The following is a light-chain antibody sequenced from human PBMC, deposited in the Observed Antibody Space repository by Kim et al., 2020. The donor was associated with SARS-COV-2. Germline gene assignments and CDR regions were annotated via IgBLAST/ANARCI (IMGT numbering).Light chain of an antibody. Sequence: GDRVTITCRASQDIGSALAWYQQKPGKAPKLLIYDASSLEGGVPSRFTGSGSGTDFTLTISSLQPEDFATYYCQQFINYPRTFGQGTKVDI. CDR2: DAS. V-gene: IGKV1D-13*01. J-gene: IGKJ1*01. CDR1: QDIGSA. CDR3: QQFINYPRT.